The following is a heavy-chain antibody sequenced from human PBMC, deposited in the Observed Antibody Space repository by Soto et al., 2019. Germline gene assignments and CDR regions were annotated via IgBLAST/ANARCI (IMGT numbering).Heavy chain of an antibody. Sequence: QVQLVQSGAEEKKPGASVKLSCKASGYTFTSFSMHWVRQDPGQRLEWMGWINAGNANTKNSQKFQDRVTITRYTSARTVYMELSSLRSEDTAVYYSYRDDYLLGGDYWGQGTLVTVSS. V-gene: IGHV1-3*05. J-gene: IGHJ4*02. CDR3: YRDDYLLGGDY. CDR1: GYTFTSFS. D-gene: IGHD4-17*01. CDR2: INAGNANT.